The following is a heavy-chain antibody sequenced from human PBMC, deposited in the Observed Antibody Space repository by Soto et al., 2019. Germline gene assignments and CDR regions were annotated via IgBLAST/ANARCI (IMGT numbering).Heavy chain of an antibody. CDR3: ARYARIPDY. CDR2: IYYTGDT. J-gene: IGHJ4*02. V-gene: IGHV4-59*01. D-gene: IGHD2-2*01. Sequence: PSETLSLTCTVSGGSISSYYWSWIRQPPGQGLESLGYIYYTGDTNSNPSLKGRLTISIDTSKNQFSLKLSSVTAADTAIYYCARYARIPDYWGQGTLVTVSS. CDR1: GGSISSYY.